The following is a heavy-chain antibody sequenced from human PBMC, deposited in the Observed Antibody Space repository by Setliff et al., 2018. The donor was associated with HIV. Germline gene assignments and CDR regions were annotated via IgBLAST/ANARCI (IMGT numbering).Heavy chain of an antibody. CDR2: IYYIWST. D-gene: IGHD2-21*02. CDR3: ARALRRVTGSEWFDP. V-gene: IGHV4-31*03. CDR1: GGSISSGGYY. J-gene: IGHJ5*02. Sequence: LSLTCTVSGGSISSGGYYWSWIRQHPGKGLEWIGYIYYIWSTYYNPSRKSRVTISVDTSKNQFSLKLSCVTAADTAVYYCARALRRVTGSEWFDPLGQGTLVTVSS.